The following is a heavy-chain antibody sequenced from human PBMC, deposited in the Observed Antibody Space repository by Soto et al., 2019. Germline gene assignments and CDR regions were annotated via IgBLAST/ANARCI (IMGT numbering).Heavy chain of an antibody. Sequence: PGGSLRLSCAASGFTFSSYAMSWVRQAPGKGLEWVSAISGSGGSTYYADSVKGRFTISRDNSKNTLYLQMNSLRAEDTAVYYCARDRESNSGIPKYYFDYWGQGTLVTVSS. CDR3: ARDRESNSGIPKYYFDY. D-gene: IGHD1-26*01. CDR1: GFTFSSYA. CDR2: ISGSGGST. J-gene: IGHJ4*02. V-gene: IGHV3-23*01.